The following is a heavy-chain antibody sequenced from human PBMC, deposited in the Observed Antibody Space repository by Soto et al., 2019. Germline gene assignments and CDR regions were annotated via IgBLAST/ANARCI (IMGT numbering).Heavy chain of an antibody. D-gene: IGHD6-19*01. V-gene: IGHV1-69*06. Sequence: GASVKVSCKASGGTFSSYAISWVRQAPGQGLEWMGGIIPIFGTANYAQKFQGRVTITADKSTSTAYMELSSLRSEDTAVYYCARLRGIAVAGTSNWFDPWGQGTLVTVSS. CDR2: IIPIFGTA. CDR1: GGTFSSYA. CDR3: ARLRGIAVAGTSNWFDP. J-gene: IGHJ5*02.